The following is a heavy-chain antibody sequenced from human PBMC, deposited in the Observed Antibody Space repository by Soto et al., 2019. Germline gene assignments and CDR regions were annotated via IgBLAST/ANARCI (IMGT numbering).Heavy chain of an antibody. CDR3: AREEGY. CDR1: GFTFSSYG. Sequence: QVQLVESGGGVVQPGRSLRLSCAASGFTFSSYGMHWVRQAPGKGLEWVAVIWSDGSNKYYADSVKGRFTISRDNSKNTLDLQMNSLRVEDKAVYYCAREEGYWGQGTLVTVSS. CDR2: IWSDGSNK. J-gene: IGHJ4*02. V-gene: IGHV3-33*01.